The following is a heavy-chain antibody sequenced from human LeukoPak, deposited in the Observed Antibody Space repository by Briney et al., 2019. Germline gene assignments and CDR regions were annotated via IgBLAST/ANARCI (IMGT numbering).Heavy chain of an antibody. J-gene: IGHJ4*02. CDR1: GFTFSSYA. D-gene: IGHD3-3*01. V-gene: IGHV3-23*01. Sequence: PGGSLRLSCAASGFTFSSYAMSWARQAPGKGLEWVSAISGSGGSTYYADSVKGRFTISRDNSKNTLYLRMNSLRAEDTAVYYCAKVVDYGFWSGSKCIDYWGQGTLVTVSS. CDR3: AKVVDYGFWSGSKCIDY. CDR2: ISGSGGST.